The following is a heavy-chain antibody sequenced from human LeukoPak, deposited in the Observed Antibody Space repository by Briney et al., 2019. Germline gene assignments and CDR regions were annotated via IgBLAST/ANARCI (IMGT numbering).Heavy chain of an antibody. J-gene: IGHJ4*02. CDR1: GFTFSDYY. Sequence: GGSLRLSWAASGFTFSDYYMSWIRQAPGKGLEWVSYISSSGSTIYYADSVKGRFTISRDNAKNSLYLQMNSLRAEDTAVYYCARDTSFRGYSGYAKYYFDYWGQGTLVTVSS. V-gene: IGHV3-11*04. D-gene: IGHD5-12*01. CDR2: ISSSGSTI. CDR3: ARDTSFRGYSGYAKYYFDY.